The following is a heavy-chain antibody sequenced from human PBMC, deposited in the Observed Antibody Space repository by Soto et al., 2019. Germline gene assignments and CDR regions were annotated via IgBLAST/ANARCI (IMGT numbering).Heavy chain of an antibody. Sequence: QVQLVESGGDVVQPGGTLRLSCVGSGFSFSAYSMHWVRQTPGEALEWVAVVSSNEVRKYYADSVRGRFTISRDNSMNTLFLQMSSLRPEDTAVYYCATGLELYRYFDYWGQGTLVTVSS. CDR3: ATGLELYRYFDY. J-gene: IGHJ4*02. CDR2: VSSNEVRK. D-gene: IGHD1-7*01. CDR1: GFSFSAYS. V-gene: IGHV3-30*14.